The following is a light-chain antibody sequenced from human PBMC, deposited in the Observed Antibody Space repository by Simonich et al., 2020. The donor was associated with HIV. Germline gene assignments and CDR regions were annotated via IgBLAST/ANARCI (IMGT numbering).Light chain of an antibody. J-gene: IGKJ4*01. CDR2: AVS. V-gene: IGKV1-9*01. CDR3: QQLNSALT. Sequence: IQLTQSPSFLSASVGDRVTITCRASQDISSYLAWYQQKPGKAPKLLIYAVSTLQSVVPSRFSGSGSGTEFTLTISSLQPEDFATYYCQQLNSALTFGGGTKVEIK. CDR1: QDISSY.